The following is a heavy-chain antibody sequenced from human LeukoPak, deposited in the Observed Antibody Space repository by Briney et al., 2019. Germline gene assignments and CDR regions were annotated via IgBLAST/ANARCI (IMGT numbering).Heavy chain of an antibody. V-gene: IGHV4-39*01. CDR3: ARRGNIVVVVAARGFDP. Sequence: SETLSVTCTVSGGSISSNGYFWGWIRQPPGKGLEWIGSIYYSGNTYYNPSLKSRVTISVDTSKNQFSLKLSSVTAADTAFYYCARRGNIVVVVAARGFDPWGQGTLVTVSS. CDR2: IYYSGNT. CDR1: GGSISSNGYF. D-gene: IGHD2-15*01. J-gene: IGHJ5*02.